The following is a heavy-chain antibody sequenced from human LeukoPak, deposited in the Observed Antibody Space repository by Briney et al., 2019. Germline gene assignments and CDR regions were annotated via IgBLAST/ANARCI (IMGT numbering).Heavy chain of an antibody. J-gene: IGHJ4*02. CDR1: RFTFRSYA. D-gene: IGHD6-19*01. Sequence: GGSLRLSCAASRFTFRSYAMGWVRQAPGKGLEWVSAISGSGGSTYYADSVKGRFTISRDNSKNTLYLQMNSLRAEDTAVYHCAKEGAVAGTPYYFDYWGQGTLVTVSS. CDR2: ISGSGGST. V-gene: IGHV3-23*01. CDR3: AKEGAVAGTPYYFDY.